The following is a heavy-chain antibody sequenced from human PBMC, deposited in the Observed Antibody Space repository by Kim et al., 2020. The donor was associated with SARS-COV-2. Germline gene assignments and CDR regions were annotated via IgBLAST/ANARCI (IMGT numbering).Heavy chain of an antibody. D-gene: IGHD6-13*01. CDR2: IRSKAYGGTT. CDR1: GFTFGDYA. J-gene: IGHJ6*02. CDR3: TREPDQTAAGTRGYYGMDV. V-gene: IGHV3-49*03. Sequence: GGSLRLSCTASGFTFGDYAMSWFRQAPGKGLEWVGFIRSKAYGGTTEYAASVKGRFTISRDDSKSIAYLQMNSLKTEDTAVYYCTREPDQTAAGTRGYYGMDVWGQGTTVTVSS.